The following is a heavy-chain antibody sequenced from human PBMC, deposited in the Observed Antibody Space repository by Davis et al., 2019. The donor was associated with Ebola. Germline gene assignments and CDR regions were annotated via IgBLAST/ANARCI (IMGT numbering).Heavy chain of an antibody. D-gene: IGHD3-10*01. CDR3: ARRGSGSYRYYYYYGMDV. J-gene: IGHJ6*02. CDR1: GGSISSSNW. CDR2: IYHSGST. V-gene: IGHV4-4*02. Sequence: GSLRLSCAVSGGSISSSNWWSWVRQPPGKGLEWIGEIYHSGSTNYNPSLKSRVTISVDKSKNQFSLKLSSVTAADTAVYYCARRGSGSYRYYYYYGMDVWGQGTTVTVSS.